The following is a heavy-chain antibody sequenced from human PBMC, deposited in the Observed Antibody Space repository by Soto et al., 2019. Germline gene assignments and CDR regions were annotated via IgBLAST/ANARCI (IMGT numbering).Heavy chain of an antibody. J-gene: IGHJ4*02. CDR2: IYWDDGE. CDR3: AHSSGWLVDY. CDR1: GFSLSTSAMG. D-gene: IGHD6-19*01. V-gene: IGHV2-5*02. Sequence: QITLKESGPTLVKPTQTLTLTCTFSGFSLSTSAMGVNWIRQPPGKALEWLALIYWDDGERYSPSLKNRLTITKDTSKNQVVLTMSNMDPVDTATYYCAHSSGWLVDYWGQGTLVTVSS.